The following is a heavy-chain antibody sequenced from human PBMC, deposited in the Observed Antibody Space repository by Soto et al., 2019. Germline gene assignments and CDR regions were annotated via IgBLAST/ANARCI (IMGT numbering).Heavy chain of an antibody. V-gene: IGHV3-23*01. CDR2: ISGTRGRQRNT. Sequence: GGSLRLSCAASGFIFSDYAMTWVRQAPGKGLEWVSTISGTRGRQRNTFYADSVKGRFTISRDNSKNRLFLQMNSLRAEDTAIYYCAKCMGSSWIGVIDNWGQGTLVTVSS. J-gene: IGHJ4*02. CDR3: AKCMGSSWIGVIDN. D-gene: IGHD6-13*01. CDR1: GFIFSDYA.